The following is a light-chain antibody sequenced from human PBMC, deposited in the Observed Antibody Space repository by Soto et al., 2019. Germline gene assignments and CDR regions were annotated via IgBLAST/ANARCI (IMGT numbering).Light chain of an antibody. CDR1: QSVSSSY. Sequence: EIVLTQSPGTLSLSPGARATLSCRTSQSVSSSYLAWYQQKPGQPPMLLIYGASSRATGIPDRFSGSGSGTDFTLTITRLEPEDFAVYYCQHYRTSFGGGTKVEIK. J-gene: IGKJ4*01. CDR2: GAS. V-gene: IGKV3-20*01. CDR3: QHYRTS.